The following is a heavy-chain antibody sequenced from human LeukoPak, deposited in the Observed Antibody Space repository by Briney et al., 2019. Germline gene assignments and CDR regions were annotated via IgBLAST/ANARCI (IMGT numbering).Heavy chain of an antibody. CDR2: IKQDGSEK. J-gene: IGHJ6*03. Sequence: GGSLRLSCAASGFTFSSYWMSWVRQAPGKGLEWVANIKQDGSEKYYVDSVKGRFTISRDNAKNSLYLQINSLRAEDTAVYYCARDGYSSGWYRYYYYYMDVWGKGTTVTISS. CDR3: ARDGYSSGWYRYYYYYMDV. V-gene: IGHV3-7*01. CDR1: GFTFSSYW. D-gene: IGHD6-19*01.